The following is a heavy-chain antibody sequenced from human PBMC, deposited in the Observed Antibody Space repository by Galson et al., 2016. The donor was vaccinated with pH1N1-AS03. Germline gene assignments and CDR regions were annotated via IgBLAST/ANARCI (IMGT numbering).Heavy chain of an antibody. CDR3: ARQDSGAYYLDS. Sequence: TYYNPSLESLVSISVDTSKNQFSLKLKSVTAADTAVYYCARQDSGAYYLDSWGPGTLVTVSS. D-gene: IGHD1-26*01. V-gene: IGHV4-31*01. CDR2: T. J-gene: IGHJ4*02.